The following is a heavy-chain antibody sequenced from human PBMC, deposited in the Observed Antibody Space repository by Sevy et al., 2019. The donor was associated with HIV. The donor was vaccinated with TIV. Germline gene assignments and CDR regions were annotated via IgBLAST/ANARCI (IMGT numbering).Heavy chain of an antibody. CDR2: INSDGSST. Sequence: GGSLRLSCAASGFTFSSYWMHWVRQAPGKGLVWVSRINSDGSSTSYADSVKGRFTISRGNAKNTLYLQMNSLRAEDTAVYYCARHLGGDSYDAFDIWGQGTMVTVSS. D-gene: IGHD2-21*02. J-gene: IGHJ3*02. V-gene: IGHV3-74*01. CDR1: GFTFSSYW. CDR3: ARHLGGDSYDAFDI.